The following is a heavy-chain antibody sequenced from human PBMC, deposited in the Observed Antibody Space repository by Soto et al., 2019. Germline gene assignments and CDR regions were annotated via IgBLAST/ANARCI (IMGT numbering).Heavy chain of an antibody. Sequence: SETLSLTCTVSGGSISSYYWIWIRQPPGKGLEWIGYIYYSGSTNYNPSLKSRVTISVDTSKNQFSLKLSSVTAADTAVCYCARASELYGDYDYWGQGTLVTVSS. CDR3: ARASELYGDYDY. CDR1: GGSISSYY. D-gene: IGHD4-17*01. V-gene: IGHV4-59*01. CDR2: IYYSGST. J-gene: IGHJ4*02.